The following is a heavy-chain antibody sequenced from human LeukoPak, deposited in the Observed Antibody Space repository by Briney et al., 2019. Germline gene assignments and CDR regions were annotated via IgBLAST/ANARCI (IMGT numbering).Heavy chain of an antibody. V-gene: IGHV4-59*06. Sequence: PSETLSLTCTVSGGSISNYYWSWIRQHPGKGLEWIGYIYYSGSTYYNPSLKSRVTISVDTSKNQFSLKLSSVTAADTAVYYCATGYSSTDYWGQGTLVTVSS. D-gene: IGHD6-13*01. J-gene: IGHJ4*02. CDR1: GGSISNYY. CDR2: IYYSGST. CDR3: ATGYSSTDY.